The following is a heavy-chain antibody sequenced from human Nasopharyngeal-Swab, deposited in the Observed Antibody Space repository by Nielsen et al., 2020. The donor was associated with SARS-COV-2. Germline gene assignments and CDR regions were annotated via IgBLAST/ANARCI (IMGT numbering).Heavy chain of an antibody. CDR1: GGSTSSYY. CDR2: IYYSGST. V-gene: IGHV4-59*01. CDR3: ARDRRYSGSSGSFDI. J-gene: IGHJ3*02. D-gene: IGHD1-26*01. Sequence: SETLSLTCTVAGGSTSSYYWSWIRQPPGKGLEWIGYIYYSGSTNYNPSLKSRVTISIDTSKNQFSLQLSSVTAADTAVYYCARDRRYSGSSGSFDIWGQGTMVTVSS.